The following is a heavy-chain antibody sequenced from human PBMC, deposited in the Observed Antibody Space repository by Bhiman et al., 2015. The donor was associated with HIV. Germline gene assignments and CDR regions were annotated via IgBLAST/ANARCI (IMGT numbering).Heavy chain of an antibody. D-gene: IGHD3-16*01. V-gene: IGHV3-48*03. CDR1: GFAFSSYE. CDR2: ISSSGSPI. J-gene: IGHJ3*02. CDR3: TREFYTDPFAFDI. Sequence: EVQLVESGGGLVQPGGSLRLSCAASGFAFSSYEMNWVRQAPGKGLEWVSYISSSGSPIYYADSLQGRFTISRDNAKNSLYLQMDSLRAEDTAVYYCTREFYTDPFAFDIWGQGTMVTVSS.